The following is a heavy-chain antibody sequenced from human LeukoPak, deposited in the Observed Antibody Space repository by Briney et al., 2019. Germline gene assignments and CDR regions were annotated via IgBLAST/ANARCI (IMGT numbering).Heavy chain of an antibody. CDR3: ARSRYYGSKNDASDI. Sequence: PGGSLRLSCAASGFTFSTYWMSWVRHAPGKGLELVANIKQDGSEKYYADSVKGRFTISRDNAKNSLYLQMNSLRAEDTAVYYCARSRYYGSKNDASDIWGQGTMVTVSS. J-gene: IGHJ3*02. CDR2: IKQDGSEK. CDR1: GFTFSTYW. D-gene: IGHD3-10*01. V-gene: IGHV3-7*01.